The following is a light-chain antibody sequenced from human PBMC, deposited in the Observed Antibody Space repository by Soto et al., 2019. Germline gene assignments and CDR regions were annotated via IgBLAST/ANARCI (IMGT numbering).Light chain of an antibody. V-gene: IGLV2-11*01. Sequence: QSALTQPRSVSGSPGQSVTISCTATGSDVGDSSHVSWYQLHPGKAPKLMIYEVNNRPSGVPDRFSGSKSGSTASLTISGLQAEDEAEYYCCSYAGSYTYWVFGGGTKVTVL. CDR2: EVN. CDR1: GSDVGDSSH. CDR3: CSYAGSYTYWV. J-gene: IGLJ3*02.